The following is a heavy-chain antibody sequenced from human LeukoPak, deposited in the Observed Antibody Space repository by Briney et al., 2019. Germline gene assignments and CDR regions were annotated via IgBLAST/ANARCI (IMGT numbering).Heavy chain of an antibody. J-gene: IGHJ4*02. Sequence: GGSLRLSCSASGFTFSSYAMHWVRQAPGKGLEYVSANSSNGGSTYYADSVKGRFTISRDNSKNTLYLQMSSLRAEDTAVYYCVIGPEPIDYWGQGTLVTVSS. CDR2: NSSNGGST. CDR1: GFTFSSYA. CDR3: VIGPEPIDY. D-gene: IGHD1-14*01. V-gene: IGHV3-64D*06.